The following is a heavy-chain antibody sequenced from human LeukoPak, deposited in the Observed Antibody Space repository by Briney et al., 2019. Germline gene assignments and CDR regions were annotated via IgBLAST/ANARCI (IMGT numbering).Heavy chain of an antibody. CDR3: ARLAAAGKNYYYYMDV. D-gene: IGHD6-13*01. CDR1: GGSISSYY. J-gene: IGHJ6*03. Sequence: SETLSLTCTVSGGSISSYYWSWIRQPAGKGLEWIGRIYTSGSTNYNPSLKSRVTMSVDTSENQFSLKLSSVTAADTAVYYCARLAAAGKNYYYYMDVWGKGTTVTVSS. CDR2: IYTSGST. V-gene: IGHV4-4*07.